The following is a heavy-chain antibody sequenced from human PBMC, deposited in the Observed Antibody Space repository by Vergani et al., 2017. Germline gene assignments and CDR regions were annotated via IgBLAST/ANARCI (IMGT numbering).Heavy chain of an antibody. CDR2: IFSSGTN. J-gene: IGHJ6*03. CDR3: GRSTQGYDYYYMDV. CDR1: GGSVRTSIGYF. D-gene: IGHD2-2*01. V-gene: IGHV4-61*10. Sequence: VPLQESGPGLVKPSETLSLSCTVSGGSVRTSIGYFWTWLRPPAGKTLEWIGAIFSSGTNNYNPSFKNRITISVDTSKNQFSLKLSSVTAADTAVYYCGRSTQGYDYYYMDVWGKGTTVTVSS.